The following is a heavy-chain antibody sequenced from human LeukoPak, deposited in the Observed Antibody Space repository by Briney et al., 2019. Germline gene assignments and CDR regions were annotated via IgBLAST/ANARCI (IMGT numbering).Heavy chain of an antibody. CDR1: GGSISSYH. CDR2: IYSSGST. V-gene: IGHV4-59*01. CDR3: ARARNYYDSSGFYYEGDAFDI. D-gene: IGHD3-22*01. Sequence: SETLSLTCTVSGGSISSYHWSWIRQPPGKGLECIGYIYSSGSTDYNPSLKSRVTISVDTSKNQFSLKLSSVTAADTAVYYCARARNYYDSSGFYYEGDAFDIWGQGTMVTVSS. J-gene: IGHJ3*02.